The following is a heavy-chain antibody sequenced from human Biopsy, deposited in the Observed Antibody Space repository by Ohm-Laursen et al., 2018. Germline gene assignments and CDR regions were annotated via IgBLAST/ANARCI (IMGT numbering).Heavy chain of an antibody. CDR1: GFTLSTYW. D-gene: IGHD6-25*01. CDR3: ARDGAAGYGLDV. Sequence: SLRLSCSASGFTLSTYWMHWVRQVPGKGLVWVSRISSDGSSVSYADSVEGRLTVSRDNAKNTLYLQMNSLRAEDTAVYYCARDGAAGYGLDVWGQGTTVTVSS. CDR2: ISSDGSSV. V-gene: IGHV3-74*01. J-gene: IGHJ6*02.